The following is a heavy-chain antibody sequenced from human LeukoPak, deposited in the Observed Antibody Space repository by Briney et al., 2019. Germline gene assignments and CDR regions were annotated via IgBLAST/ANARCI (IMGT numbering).Heavy chain of an antibody. D-gene: IGHD3-3*01. CDR1: GFTFSSYA. CDR2: ISGSGGST. V-gene: IGHV3-23*01. Sequence: GGSLRLSCAVSGFTFSSYAMSWVRQAPGKGLEWVSDISGSGGSTYYADSVKGRFTISRDNSKNTLYLQMNSLRAEDTAVYYCVPRKEWSCYMDVWGKGTTVTVSS. J-gene: IGHJ6*03. CDR3: VPRKEWSCYMDV.